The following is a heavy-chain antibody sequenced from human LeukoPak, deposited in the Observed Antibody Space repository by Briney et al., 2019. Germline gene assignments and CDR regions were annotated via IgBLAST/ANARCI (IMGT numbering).Heavy chain of an antibody. CDR2: INPNSGDT. Sequence: ASVKVSCKASGYTFTDYYMHWVRQAPGQGLEWMGWINPNSGDTYYAPKFQGRVTMTRDMSTSTVYMELSRLRSDDTAVYYCARERLKWLAYHPDYWGQGTLVTVSS. CDR3: ARERLKWLAYHPDY. J-gene: IGHJ4*02. D-gene: IGHD6-19*01. CDR1: GYTFTDYY. V-gene: IGHV1-2*02.